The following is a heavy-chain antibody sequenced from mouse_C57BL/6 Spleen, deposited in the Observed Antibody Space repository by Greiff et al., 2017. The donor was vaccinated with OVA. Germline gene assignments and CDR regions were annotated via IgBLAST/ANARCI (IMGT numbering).Heavy chain of an antibody. D-gene: IGHD3-2*02. CDR3: SSGQSRLPSGLAY. V-gene: IGHV1-53*01. CDR2: INPSNGGT. Sequence: VQLQQPGTELVKPGASVKLSCKASGYTFTSYWMHWVKQRPGQGLEWIGNINPSNGGTNYNEKFKSKATLTVDKPSSTAYMQLSSLTSEDSAVLWCSSGQSRLPSGLAYWGQGTLVTVSA. J-gene: IGHJ3*01. CDR1: GYTFTSYW.